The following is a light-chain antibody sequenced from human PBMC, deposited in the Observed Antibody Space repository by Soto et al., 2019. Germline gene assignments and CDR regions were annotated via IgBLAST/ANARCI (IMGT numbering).Light chain of an antibody. J-gene: IGKJ2*01. V-gene: IGKV3-11*01. CDR3: QQRSNWPYT. CDR1: QSVRSY. CDR2: DAS. Sequence: EIVLTQSPATLSLSPGERATLSCRASQSVRSYLAWYQQKPGQAPRLLIYDASNRATGIPARFSGSGSGTDFTLTINSLEPEDFAVYYCQQRSNWPYTFGQGTKLEIK.